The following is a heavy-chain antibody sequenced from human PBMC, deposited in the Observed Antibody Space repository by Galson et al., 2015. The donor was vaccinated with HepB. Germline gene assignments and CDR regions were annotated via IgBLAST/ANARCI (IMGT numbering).Heavy chain of an antibody. D-gene: IGHD3/OR15-3a*01. Sequence: SLRLSCAASGFTFNTYYMHWVRQAPGMGLEWLARMNSDGSTTSHADSVKGRFTISRDNAKNTVYLQMNSLRAEDTTLYYCVRGGRSSWTLYLYSGMDGWGQGTTVIVSS. CDR3: VRGGRSSWTLYLYSGMDG. V-gene: IGHV3-74*01. CDR2: MNSDGSTT. J-gene: IGHJ6*02. CDR1: GFTFNTYY.